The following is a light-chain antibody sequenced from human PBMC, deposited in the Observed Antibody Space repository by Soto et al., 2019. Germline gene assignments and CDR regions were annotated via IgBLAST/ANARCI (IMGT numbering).Light chain of an antibody. J-gene: IGKJ1*01. CDR2: GAS. CDR3: QHYGDSIWR. Sequence: EIVLTQSPDTLSLSPGERATLSCRASQSVSNNDLVWYQQKPGQAPRLLIYGASTRATGIPDRFSGSGSGTDFTLTISRLETEDFAVYYCQHYGDSIWRFGQGTKVEIK. CDR1: QSVSNND. V-gene: IGKV3-20*01.